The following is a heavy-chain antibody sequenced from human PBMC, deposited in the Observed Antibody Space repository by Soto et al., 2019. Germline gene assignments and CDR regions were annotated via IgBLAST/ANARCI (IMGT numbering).Heavy chain of an antibody. J-gene: IGHJ4*02. V-gene: IGHV1-46*01. CDR3: ARGENDY. Sequence: ASVKVSCKASGGTFTNYYVQWVRQAPGQGLEWMGVIHPDGGHTTYSQKFQDRVTMTRDTFTSTIYMELSSLRSEDTAVYYCARGENDYWGQGTLVTVSS. CDR1: GGTFTNYY. CDR2: IHPDGGHT.